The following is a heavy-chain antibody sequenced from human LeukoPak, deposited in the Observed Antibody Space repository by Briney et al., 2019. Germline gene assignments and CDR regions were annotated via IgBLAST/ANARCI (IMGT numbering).Heavy chain of an antibody. Sequence: PSETLSLTCAISGHSNTRGYYWAWFRQSPGKGLEWIATFFQSEKSFYNASLKSRVIMSLDTSKSQSSLNLTSVTAADTAVYYCARVLPVPYLLDSWGQGTHVTVSS. CDR1: GHSNTRGYY. CDR2: FFQSEKS. D-gene: IGHD2/OR15-2a*01. V-gene: IGHV4-38-2*01. J-gene: IGHJ4*02. CDR3: ARVLPVPYLLDS.